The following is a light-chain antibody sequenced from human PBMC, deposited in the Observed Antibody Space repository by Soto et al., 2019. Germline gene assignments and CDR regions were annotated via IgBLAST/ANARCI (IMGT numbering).Light chain of an antibody. CDR2: GAS. CDR1: QTVTSN. J-gene: IGKJ5*01. Sequence: ELVLTQSPDTLSLSPGERATLSCRASQTVTSNYLAWYQQKPGQAPRLLIFGASIRVTGIPDRFIGSGSGTEFTLTISSLQSEDSGIYYCLQDNDWPLSTFGQGTRLEIK. V-gene: IGKV3D-15*01. CDR3: LQDNDWPLST.